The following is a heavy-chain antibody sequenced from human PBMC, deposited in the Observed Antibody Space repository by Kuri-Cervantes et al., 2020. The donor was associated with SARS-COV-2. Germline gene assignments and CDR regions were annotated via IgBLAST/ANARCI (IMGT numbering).Heavy chain of an antibody. CDR1: GFAVRNTY. CDR3: ARAKSPNAALVPADY. CDR2: INSGGNT. V-gene: IGHV3-53*01. D-gene: IGHD5-18*01. J-gene: IGHJ4*02. Sequence: GGSLRLSCAASGFAVRNTYMAWVRQAPGKGLECVSVINSGGNTYYADSVKGRFTISRDSSKNTLYLQMNSLRAEDTAVYYCARAKSPNAALVPADYWGQGTLVTVSS.